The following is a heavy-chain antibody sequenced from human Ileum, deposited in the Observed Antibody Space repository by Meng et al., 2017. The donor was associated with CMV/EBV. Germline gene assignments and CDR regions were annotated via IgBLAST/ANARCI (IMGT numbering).Heavy chain of an antibody. Sequence: QGEPQESGAGPVKPSETLSFTCTVSDDSFGSGGYYWGWLRQPPGKGLEWIGTISDSGSTYYNPSLKSRVTISIDTSNNHFSLKLTSVTDADTAVYFCARDLTNKWFYYWGQGTLVTVSS. J-gene: IGHJ4*02. CDR1: DDSFGSGGYY. CDR2: ISDSGST. CDR3: ARDLTNKWFYY. V-gene: IGHV4-39*07. D-gene: IGHD1-26*01.